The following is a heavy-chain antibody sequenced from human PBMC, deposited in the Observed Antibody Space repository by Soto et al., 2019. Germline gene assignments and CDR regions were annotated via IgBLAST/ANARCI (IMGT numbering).Heavy chain of an antibody. CDR1: GGSFSSNNW. CDR2: IYRTGST. CDR3: ASRDPGTSVDY. J-gene: IGHJ4*02. Sequence: SETLSLTCAVSGGSFSSNNWWTWVRQPPGQGLEWIGEIYRTGSTNYNPSLKSRVTISLDKSENQFSLKVTSLTAADTAVYYCASRDPGTSVDYWGQGTLVTVSS. V-gene: IGHV4-4*02. D-gene: IGHD1-7*01.